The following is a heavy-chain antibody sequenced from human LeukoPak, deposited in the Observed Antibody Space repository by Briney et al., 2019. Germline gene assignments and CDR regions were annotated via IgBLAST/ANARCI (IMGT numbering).Heavy chain of an antibody. D-gene: IGHD3-10*01. J-gene: IGHJ4*02. V-gene: IGHV4-39*01. CDR1: GGSISSSSYY. CDR2: IYYSGST. Sequence: PSETLSLTCTVSGGSISSSSYYWGWIRQPPGKGLEWIGSIYYSGSTYYNPSLKSRVTISVDTSKNQFSLKLSSVTAADTAVYYCARWKVHYCGSGSYNYFDYWGQGTLVTVSS. CDR3: ARWKVHYCGSGSYNYFDY.